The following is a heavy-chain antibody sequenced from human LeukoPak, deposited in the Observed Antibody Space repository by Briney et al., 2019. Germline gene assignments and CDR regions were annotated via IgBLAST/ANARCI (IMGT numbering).Heavy chain of an antibody. V-gene: IGHV1-46*01. CDR1: GYTFTSYY. D-gene: IGHD2-21*02. CDR2: INPSGGST. Sequence: ASVKDSCKASGYTFTSYYMHWVRQAPGQGLEWMGIINPSGGSTSYAQKFQGRVTMTRDTSTSTVYMELSSLRSEDTAVYYCARGPSLVVVTAIPFDYWGQGTLVTVSS. CDR3: ARGPSLVVVTAIPFDY. J-gene: IGHJ4*02.